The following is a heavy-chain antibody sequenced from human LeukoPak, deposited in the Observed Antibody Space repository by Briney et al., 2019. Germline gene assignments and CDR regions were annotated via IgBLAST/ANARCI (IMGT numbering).Heavy chain of an antibody. CDR3: ARGDSGASEYFQH. CDR2: LYYSGTT. CDR1: GASINSGGYS. D-gene: IGHD6-25*01. Sequence: SETLSLTCTVSGASINSGGYSWSWIRQPPGKGLEWIGYLYYSGTTYYNPSLKSRITISLDTSKSQFSLKLDSVTVADTAVYYCARGDSGASEYFQHWGQGTLVTVSS. V-gene: IGHV4-31*03. J-gene: IGHJ1*01.